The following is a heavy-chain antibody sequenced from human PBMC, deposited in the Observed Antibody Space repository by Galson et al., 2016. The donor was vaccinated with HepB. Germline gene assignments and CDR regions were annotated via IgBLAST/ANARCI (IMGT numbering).Heavy chain of an antibody. V-gene: IGHV6-1*01. Sequence: CAISGDSVSNNIDGWNWIRQSPSRGLEWLGRTYYRTEWRNDYATSLLSRISINPDTSKNQFSLHLNFVTPEDTGVYYCVKSVQLGRGFVTWGQGTLVTVSS. CDR1: GDSVSNNIDG. D-gene: IGHD2-2*01. CDR2: TYYRTEWRN. J-gene: IGHJ4*02. CDR3: VKSVQLGRGFVT.